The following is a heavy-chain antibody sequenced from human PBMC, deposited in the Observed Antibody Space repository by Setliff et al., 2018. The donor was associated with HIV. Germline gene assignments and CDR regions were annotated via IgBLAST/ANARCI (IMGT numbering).Heavy chain of an antibody. CDR1: GGSISSYY. J-gene: IGHJ4*02. CDR2: IFSSGST. D-gene: IGHD3-22*01. Sequence: SETLSLTCTVSGGSISSYYWSWIRQPAGKGLEWIGRIFSSGSTSYNSSLKSRVTMSVDASKNQFSLRLTSVTAADTAVYYCARDPVITMMVGPKFYFDYWGQGILVTVSS. CDR3: ARDPVITMMVGPKFYFDY. V-gene: IGHV4-4*07.